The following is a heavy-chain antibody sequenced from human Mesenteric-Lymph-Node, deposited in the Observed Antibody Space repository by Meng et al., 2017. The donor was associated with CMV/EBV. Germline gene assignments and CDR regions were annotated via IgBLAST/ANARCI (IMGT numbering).Heavy chain of an antibody. V-gene: IGHV4-34*01. CDR3: ARLRGGPYYYDGMDV. CDR1: GESFSGYY. Sequence: SQTLSLTCAVYGESFSGYYWSWIRQPPGKGLEWIGEINHSGNTNCNPSLKSRVTISVDTSKNQFSLNLNSVTAADTAVYYYARLRGGPYYYDGMDVWGQGTTVTVSS. D-gene: IGHD1-26*01. J-gene: IGHJ6*02. CDR2: INHSGNT.